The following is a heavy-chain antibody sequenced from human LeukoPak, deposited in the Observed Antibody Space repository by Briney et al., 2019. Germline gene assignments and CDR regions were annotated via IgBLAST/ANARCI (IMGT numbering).Heavy chain of an antibody. Sequence: PGGSLRLSCAASGFTFSSYAMSWVRQAPGRGLEWVSAISGSGGSTYYADSVKGRFTISRDNSKNTLYLQMNSLRAEDTAIYYCARKIAAAGRHYFDYWGQGTLVTVSS. CDR2: ISGSGGST. CDR3: ARKIAAAGRHYFDY. CDR1: GFTFSSYA. J-gene: IGHJ4*02. D-gene: IGHD6-13*01. V-gene: IGHV3-23*01.